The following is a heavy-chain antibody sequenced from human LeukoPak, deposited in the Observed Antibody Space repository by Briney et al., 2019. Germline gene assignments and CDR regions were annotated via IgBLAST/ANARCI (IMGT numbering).Heavy chain of an antibody. CDR2: INHSAGT. D-gene: IGHD2-15*01. CDR1: GGFFRRYY. J-gene: IGHJ5*02. V-gene: IGHV4-34*01. Sequence: SVTLSLTYAVYGGFFRRYYGSWMRQPPPKGREGIGEINHSAGTNYNPSSKSRVTISVDASQNQFSLKLSSVTAADTAVYCCANSPRVSAAAQQGFDPWGQGTLGTVSS. CDR3: ANSPRVSAAAQQGFDP.